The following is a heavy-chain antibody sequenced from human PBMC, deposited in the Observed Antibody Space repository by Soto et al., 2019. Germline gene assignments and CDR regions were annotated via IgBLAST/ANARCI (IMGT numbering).Heavy chain of an antibody. D-gene: IGHD5-12*01. CDR1: GFMFSSFA. V-gene: IGHV3-23*01. CDR3: EKERSQWLRPYYFDY. Sequence: EVQLLESGRGLVQSGGSLRLSCAASGFMFSSFAMSWVRQTPGKGLEWVSSISGSGGNTYYADSVKGRFTISRDNSDNTLYLKMTSRRADNTAVYYCEKERSQWLRPYYFDYWGQGTLVTVSS. CDR2: ISGSGGNT. J-gene: IGHJ4*02.